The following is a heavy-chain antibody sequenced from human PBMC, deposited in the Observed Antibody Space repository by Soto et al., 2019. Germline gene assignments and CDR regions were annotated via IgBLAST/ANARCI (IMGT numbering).Heavy chain of an antibody. Sequence: GFLSLSCGAAGLSSSSYWIPWVRQVPGKGLAWVSRINSDGSSTSYADSVKGRFTISRDNDKNTLYLQMNSLRAEDTAVYYCARDRARSGWYEYWGQGTLVTV. CDR1: GLSSSSYW. J-gene: IGHJ4*02. V-gene: IGHV3-74*01. D-gene: IGHD6-19*01. CDR3: ARDRARSGWYEY. CDR2: INSDGSST.